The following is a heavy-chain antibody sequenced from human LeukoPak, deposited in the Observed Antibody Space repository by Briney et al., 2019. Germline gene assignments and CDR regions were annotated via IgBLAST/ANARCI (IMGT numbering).Heavy chain of an antibody. CDR3: AKDLGGSATTV. V-gene: IGHV3-9*01. D-gene: IGHD2-2*01. J-gene: IGHJ4*02. Sequence: LSLSCTVSDGSISNSYWNWVRQAPGKGLEWVSSISWSGDGMGYADAVKGRFTISRDNAKNSLFLQMNSLRVEDTALYYCAKDLGGSATTVWGQGTLVTVSS. CDR1: DGSISNSY. CDR2: ISWSGDGM.